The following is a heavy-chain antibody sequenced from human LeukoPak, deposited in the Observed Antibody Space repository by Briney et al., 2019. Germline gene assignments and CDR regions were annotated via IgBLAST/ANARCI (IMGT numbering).Heavy chain of an antibody. V-gene: IGHV3-23*01. CDR3: AKDGERSLEWSPPLGY. D-gene: IGHD3-3*01. J-gene: IGHJ4*02. CDR1: GFTISSYA. CDR2: MSGSAGST. Sequence: SGGSLRLSCAASGFTISSYAMSWVRQAPGKGLEWVSAMSGSAGSTYYADSVKGRITISRDNSKNMLYLEMNSLRAEDTAVYYCAKDGERSLEWSPPLGYWGQGTLVTVSS.